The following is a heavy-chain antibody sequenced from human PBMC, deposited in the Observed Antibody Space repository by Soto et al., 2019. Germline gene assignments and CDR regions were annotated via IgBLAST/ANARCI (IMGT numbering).Heavy chain of an antibody. V-gene: IGHV4-34*01. J-gene: IGHJ5*02. Sequence: QVQLQQWGAGLLKPSETLSLTCAVYGGSFSNYYWSCIRQSPGRGLEWIGEINHRGSTNYNPSLKSRVTISVDTSKNQFSLKLSSVTAADTAVYYCARGGRGNWFDPWGQGTLVTVSS. CDR1: GGSFSNYY. CDR2: INHRGST. CDR3: ARGGRGNWFDP.